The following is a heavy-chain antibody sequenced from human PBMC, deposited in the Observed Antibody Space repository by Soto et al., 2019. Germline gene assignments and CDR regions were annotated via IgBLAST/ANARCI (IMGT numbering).Heavy chain of an antibody. CDR3: ARPSSSREVAY. Sequence: PETLSLTCTVSAYSITTHYPTCIRQPPGKGLEWIGYIYYSGSTNYNPSLKSRVTISVDTSKNQFSLKLSSVTAADTAVYYCARPSSSREVAYWGQGTLVTVSS. V-gene: IGHV4-59*08. CDR1: AYSITTHY. J-gene: IGHJ4*02. D-gene: IGHD6-6*01. CDR2: IYYSGST.